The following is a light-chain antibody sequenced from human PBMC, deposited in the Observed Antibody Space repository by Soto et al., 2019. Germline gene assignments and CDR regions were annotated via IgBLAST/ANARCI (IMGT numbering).Light chain of an antibody. J-gene: IGKJ4*01. CDR3: EQYNNWPT. Sequence: EIVMTQSPATLSVSPGERATLSCRASQSVSSNLAWYPQKPGQAPRLLIYGASTRATGIPARFSGSGSGTEFTLTISSLQSEDLAVYDCEQYNNWPTFGGGTKVEIK. CDR2: GAS. V-gene: IGKV3-15*01. CDR1: QSVSSN.